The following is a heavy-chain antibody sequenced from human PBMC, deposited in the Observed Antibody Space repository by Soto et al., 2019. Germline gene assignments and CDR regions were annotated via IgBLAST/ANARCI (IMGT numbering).Heavy chain of an antibody. Sequence: PGECLKISCKGSGYSFTSYWISWVRQMPGKGLEWMGRIDPSDSYTNYSPSFQGHVTISADKSISTAYLQWSSLKASDTAMYYCARHITVTTLYYYYGMDVWGQGTTVTVSS. D-gene: IGHD4-17*01. CDR3: ARHITVTTLYYYYGMDV. CDR1: GYSFTSYW. J-gene: IGHJ6*02. CDR2: IDPSDSYT. V-gene: IGHV5-10-1*01.